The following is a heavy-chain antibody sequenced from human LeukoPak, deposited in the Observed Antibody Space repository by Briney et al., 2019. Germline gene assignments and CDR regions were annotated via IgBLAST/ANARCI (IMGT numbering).Heavy chain of an antibody. CDR2: IIPIFGTA. D-gene: IGHD4-17*01. CDR1: GGTFSSYA. Sequence: GSSVKVSCKASGGTFSSYAISWVRQAPGQGLEWMGGIIPIFGTANYAQKFQGRVTITADESTSTAYMELSSLRSEDTAVYYCARDPGADYGDYEDAFDIWGQGTTVTVSS. V-gene: IGHV1-69*01. J-gene: IGHJ3*02. CDR3: ARDPGADYGDYEDAFDI.